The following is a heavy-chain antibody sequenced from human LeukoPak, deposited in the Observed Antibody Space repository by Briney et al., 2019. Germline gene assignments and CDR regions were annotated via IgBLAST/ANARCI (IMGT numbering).Heavy chain of an antibody. CDR1: GGSISSGGYY. J-gene: IGHJ5*02. D-gene: IGHD3-3*01. CDR3: ARDRRNDFWSGPRGANWFDP. CDR2: IYYSGST. V-gene: IGHV4-31*03. Sequence: SETLSLTCTVSGGSISSGGYYWSWIRQHPGKGLEWIGYIYYSGSTYYNPSLKSRVTISVDTSKNQFSLKLSSVTAADTVVYYCARDRRNDFWSGPRGANWFDPWGQGTLVTVSS.